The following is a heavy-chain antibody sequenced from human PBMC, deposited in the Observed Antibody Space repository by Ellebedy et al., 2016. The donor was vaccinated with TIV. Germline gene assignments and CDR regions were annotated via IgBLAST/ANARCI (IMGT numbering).Heavy chain of an antibody. D-gene: IGHD6-13*01. CDR1: GFTFSSYN. CDR2: IETTSMYI. V-gene: IGHV3-21*04. J-gene: IGHJ4*02. Sequence: GGSLRLXXVDSGFTFSSYNMNWVRQAPGKGLEWVASIETTSMYIYYARSVKGRFTVSRDNAKSSLYLQMNSLRVEDTAVYYCARSGASAGMYWGQGTQVTVSS. CDR3: ARSGASAGMY.